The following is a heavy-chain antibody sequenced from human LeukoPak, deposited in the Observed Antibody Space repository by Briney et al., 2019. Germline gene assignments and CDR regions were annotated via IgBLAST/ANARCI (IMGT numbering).Heavy chain of an antibody. D-gene: IGHD3-22*01. CDR1: GYSISSGYY. CDR3: ARNDITMIVVVNNFDY. CDR2: IYHSGST. J-gene: IGHJ4*02. Sequence: PSETLSLTCTDSGYSISSGYYWGWIRQPPGKGLEWIGSIYHSGSTYYNPSLKSRVTISVDTSKNQFSLKLSSVTAADTAVYYCARNDITMIVVVNNFDYWGQGTLVTVSS. V-gene: IGHV4-38-2*02.